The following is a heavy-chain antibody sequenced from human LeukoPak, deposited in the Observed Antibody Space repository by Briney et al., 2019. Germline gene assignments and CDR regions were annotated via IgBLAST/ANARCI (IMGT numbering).Heavy chain of an antibody. D-gene: IGHD1-26*01. CDR2: ISSSSSTI. Sequence: GGSLRLSCAASGFTFSSYSMNWVRQAPGKGLEWVSYISSSSSTIYYADSVKGRFTISRDNAKNSLYLQMNSLRAEDTAVYYCARDSGSYCYDYWGQGTLVTVSS. CDR1: GFTFSSYS. V-gene: IGHV3-48*04. CDR3: ARDSGSYCYDY. J-gene: IGHJ4*02.